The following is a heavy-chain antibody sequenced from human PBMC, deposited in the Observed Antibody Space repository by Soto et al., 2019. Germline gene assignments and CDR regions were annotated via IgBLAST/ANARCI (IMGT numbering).Heavy chain of an antibody. D-gene: IGHD1-7*01. CDR3: ARAGDWNYVYDF. V-gene: IGHV1-24*01. Sequence: GASVKVSCKISGSTLSEFSMHWVRQAPVKGLEWMGGYVPEDGKTIYAPKFQDRVIMTEDTSTDTASMELNSLRSEDTAVYFCARAGDWNYVYDFWGQGTLVTVSS. CDR1: GSTLSEFS. CDR2: YVPEDGKT. J-gene: IGHJ4*02.